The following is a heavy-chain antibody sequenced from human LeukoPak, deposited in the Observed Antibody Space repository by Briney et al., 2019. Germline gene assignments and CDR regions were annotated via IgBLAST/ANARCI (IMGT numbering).Heavy chain of an antibody. CDR1: GGTFSSYA. J-gene: IGHJ6*02. CDR2: IIPIFGTA. CDR3: ARVGGATVTTSHYYYGMDV. D-gene: IGHD4-17*01. Sequence: ASVKVSCKASGGTFSSYAISWVRQAPGQGLEWMGGIIPIFGTANYAQKFQSRVTITADESTSTAYMELSSLRSEDTAVYYCARVGGATVTTSHYYYGMDVWGQGTTVTVSS. V-gene: IGHV1-69*13.